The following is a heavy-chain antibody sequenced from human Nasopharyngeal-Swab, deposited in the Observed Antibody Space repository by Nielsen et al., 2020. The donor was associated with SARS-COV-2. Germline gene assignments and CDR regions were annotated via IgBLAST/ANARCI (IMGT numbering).Heavy chain of an antibody. CDR1: GFTFSSYW. Sequence: GESLKISCAASGFTFSSYWMSWVRQAPGKGLEWVANIKQDGSEKCYVDSVKGRFTISRDNAKNSLYLQMNSLRAEDTAVYYCARERGNSLDYWGQGTLVTVSS. CDR2: IKQDGSEK. V-gene: IGHV3-7*01. J-gene: IGHJ4*02. D-gene: IGHD4-23*01. CDR3: ARERGNSLDY.